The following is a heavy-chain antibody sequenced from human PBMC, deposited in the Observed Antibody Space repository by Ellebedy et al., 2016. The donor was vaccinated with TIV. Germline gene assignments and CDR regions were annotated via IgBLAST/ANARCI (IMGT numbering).Heavy chain of an antibody. CDR3: GRGAAGRGYFDY. J-gene: IGHJ4*02. Sequence: GESLKISCAASGFAFSSYAMHWVRQAPGKGLEWVAVVSHDGGNKYYGDSVKGRFPISRDSSKNTLYLQMNSLRAEDTAVYHCGRGAAGRGYFDYWGQGTQFTVSA. V-gene: IGHV3-30*01. D-gene: IGHD6-13*01. CDR1: GFAFSSYA. CDR2: VSHDGGNK.